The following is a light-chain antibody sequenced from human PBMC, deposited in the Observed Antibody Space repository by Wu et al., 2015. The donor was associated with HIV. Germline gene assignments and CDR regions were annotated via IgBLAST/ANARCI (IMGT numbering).Light chain of an antibody. CDR2: GAS. V-gene: IGKV3-15*01. CDR3: QQYNNWPPWT. CDR1: QSVSSN. J-gene: IGKJ1*01. Sequence: EIVMTQSPATLSVSPGERATLSCRASQSVSSNLAWYQQKPGQAPRLLIYGASTRATGIPARFSGSGSATEFTLTIGSLQSEDFAVYYCQQYNNWPPWTFGQGTKVEIK.